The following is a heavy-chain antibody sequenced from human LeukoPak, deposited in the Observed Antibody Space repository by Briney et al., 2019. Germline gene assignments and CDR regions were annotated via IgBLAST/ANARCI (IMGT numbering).Heavy chain of an antibody. V-gene: IGHV3-23*01. CDR3: ARDPSRLYCSSTSCYTNALDYFDY. CDR1: GFTFSSYA. CDR2: ISGSGGST. D-gene: IGHD2-2*02. Sequence: PGGSLRLSCAASGFTFSSYAMSWVRQAPGKGLEWVSAISGSGGSTYYADSVKGRFTISRDNSKNTLYLQMNSLRAEDTAVYYCARDPSRLYCSSTSCYTNALDYFDYWGQGTLVTVSS. J-gene: IGHJ4*02.